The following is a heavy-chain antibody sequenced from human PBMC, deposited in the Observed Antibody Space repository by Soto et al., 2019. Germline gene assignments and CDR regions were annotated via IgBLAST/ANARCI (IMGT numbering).Heavy chain of an antibody. Sequence: SVEVSFRASRGTFISYAISWVRQAPGQGLEWMGGIIPIFGTANYAQKFQGRVTITADESTSTAYMELSSLRSEDTAVYYCARGSGQWQGYFDYWGQGTLVTVSS. CDR2: IIPIFGTA. D-gene: IGHD6-19*01. CDR1: RGTFISYA. J-gene: IGHJ4*02. V-gene: IGHV1-69*13. CDR3: ARGSGQWQGYFDY.